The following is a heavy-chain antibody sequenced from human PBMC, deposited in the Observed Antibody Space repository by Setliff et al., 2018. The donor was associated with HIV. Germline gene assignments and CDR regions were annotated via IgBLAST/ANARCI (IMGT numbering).Heavy chain of an antibody. CDR1: GGSIRSSY. CDR3: ARHGVDDTSANYFRFGVHDH. D-gene: IGHD3-22*01. Sequence: SETLSLTCTVSGGSIRSSYWGWIRQPPGKGLEWIGNVCYSRSSYYNPSLKSRVTISVDTSKNQFSLKLSSVTAADTAVYYCARHGVDDTSANYFRFGVHDHWGQGTLVTVSS. V-gene: IGHV4-59*04. CDR2: VCYSRSS. J-gene: IGHJ4*02.